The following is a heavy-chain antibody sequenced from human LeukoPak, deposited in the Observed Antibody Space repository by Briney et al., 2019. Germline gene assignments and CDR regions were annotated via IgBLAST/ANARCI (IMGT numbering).Heavy chain of an antibody. V-gene: IGHV1-69*04. CDR2: IIPILGIA. CDR1: GGTFSSYT. CDR3: ARDRSGYAFDI. Sequence: SVKVSCKASGGTFSSYTISWVRQAPGQGLEWMGRIIPILGIANYAQEFQGRVTITADKSTSTAYMELSSLRSEDTAVYYCARDRSGYAFDIWGQETMVTVSS. J-gene: IGHJ3*02. D-gene: IGHD6-19*01.